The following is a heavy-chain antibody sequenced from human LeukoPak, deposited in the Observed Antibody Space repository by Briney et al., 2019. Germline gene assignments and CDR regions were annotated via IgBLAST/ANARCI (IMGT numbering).Heavy chain of an antibody. D-gene: IGHD1-26*01. CDR2: IYPGDSDT. Sequence: GESLKISCKGSGYSFTTYWIGWVRQMPGKGLEWMGIIYPGDSDTRYSPSFQGQVTISADKSISTAYLQWSSLRGSDTAMYFCARGALVGSTKNYFDYWGQGTLVTVSS. CDR1: GYSFTTYW. CDR3: ARGALVGSTKNYFDY. V-gene: IGHV5-51*01. J-gene: IGHJ4*02.